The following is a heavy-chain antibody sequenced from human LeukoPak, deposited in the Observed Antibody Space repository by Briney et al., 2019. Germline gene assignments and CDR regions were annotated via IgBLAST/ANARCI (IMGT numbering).Heavy chain of an antibody. J-gene: IGHJ6*03. Sequence: SETLSLTCTVSGGSISSSSYYWGWMRQPPGKGLEWIGSIYYSGSTYYNPSLKSRVPISVDTSQNQFSLQLSSVTAADTAWYYCARDLLNHIAPYYYMDVWGKGTTVSVSS. D-gene: IGHD6-13*01. CDR1: GGSISSSSYY. CDR2: IYYSGST. V-gene: IGHV4-39*07. CDR3: ARDLLNHIAPYYYMDV.